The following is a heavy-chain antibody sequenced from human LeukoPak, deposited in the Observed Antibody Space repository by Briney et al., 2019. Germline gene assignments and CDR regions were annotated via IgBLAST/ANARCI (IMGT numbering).Heavy chain of an antibody. D-gene: IGHD2-2*01. Sequence: GRSLRLSCAASGFTFSSYAMHWVRQAPGKGLEWVAVISYDGSNKYYADSVKGRFTISRDNSKNTLYLQMNSLRAEDTAVYYCARGVSIGYCSSTSCPEGGYWGQGTLVTVSS. CDR2: ISYDGSNK. CDR1: GFTFSSYA. J-gene: IGHJ4*02. V-gene: IGHV3-30-3*01. CDR3: ARGVSIGYCSSTSCPEGGY.